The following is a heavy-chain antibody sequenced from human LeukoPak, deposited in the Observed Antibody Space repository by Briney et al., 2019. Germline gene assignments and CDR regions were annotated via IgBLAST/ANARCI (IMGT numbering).Heavy chain of an antibody. CDR1: GFTFSSYA. J-gene: IGHJ4*02. D-gene: IGHD5-18*01. CDR3: AKDQRYSYGYIDY. CDR2: ISGSGGST. Sequence: GGSLRLSCAASGFTFSSYAMSWVRQAPGKGLEWVPAISGSGGSTYYADSVKGRFTISRDNSKNTLYLQMNSLRAEDTAVYYCAKDQRYSYGYIDYWGQGTLVTVSS. V-gene: IGHV3-23*01.